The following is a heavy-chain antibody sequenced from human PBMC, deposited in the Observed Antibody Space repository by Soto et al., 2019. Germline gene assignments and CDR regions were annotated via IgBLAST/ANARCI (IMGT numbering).Heavy chain of an antibody. CDR2: IYYSGST. J-gene: IGHJ4*02. CDR3: ARDLAPTK. CDR1: GGSISSYY. V-gene: IGHV4-59*01. D-gene: IGHD2-8*01. Sequence: SETLSLTCTVSGGSISSYYWSWIRQPPGKGLEWIGYIYYSGSTNYNPSLKSRVTISVDTSKNQFSLKLSSVTAADTAVYYCARDLAPTKWGQGTLVTVSS.